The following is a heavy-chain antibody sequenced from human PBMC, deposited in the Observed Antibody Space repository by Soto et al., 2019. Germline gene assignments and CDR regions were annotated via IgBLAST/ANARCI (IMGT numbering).Heavy chain of an antibody. V-gene: IGHV1-18*04. J-gene: IGHJ4*02. D-gene: IGHD3-22*01. CDR1: GYTFTSDG. Sequence: ASVKVSCTASGYTFTSDGISCVRQAPGQGLEWMGWISAYNGNTNYAQKLQGRVTMTTDTSTSTAYLELRSLRSDDTAVYYCARRDYDSSGYYYDYWGQGTLVTVSS. CDR2: ISAYNGNT. CDR3: ARRDYDSSGYYYDY.